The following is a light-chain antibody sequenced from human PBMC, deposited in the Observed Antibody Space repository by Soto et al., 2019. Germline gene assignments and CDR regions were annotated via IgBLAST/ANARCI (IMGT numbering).Light chain of an antibody. CDR1: QSVSSSY. Sequence: PGERATLSCRASQSVSSSYLAWYQQKPGQAPRLLIYGASSRATGIPDRFSGSGSGTDFTLTISRLEPEDFAVYYCQQYISSPPWTFGQGTKVDIK. V-gene: IGKV3-20*01. J-gene: IGKJ1*01. CDR2: GAS. CDR3: QQYISSPPWT.